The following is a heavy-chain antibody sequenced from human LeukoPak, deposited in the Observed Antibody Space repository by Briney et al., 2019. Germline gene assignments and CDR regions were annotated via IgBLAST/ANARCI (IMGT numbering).Heavy chain of an antibody. CDR3: AKDLERRVVGATPNAFDI. CDR2: IRYDGSNK. Sequence: PGGSLRLSCAASGFTFSSYGMHWVRQAPGKGLEWVAFIRYDGSNKYYADSVKGRFTISRDNSKNTLYLQMNSLRAEDTAVYYCAKDLERRVVGATPNAFDIWGQGTMVTVSS. CDR1: GFTFSSYG. D-gene: IGHD1-26*01. J-gene: IGHJ3*02. V-gene: IGHV3-30*02.